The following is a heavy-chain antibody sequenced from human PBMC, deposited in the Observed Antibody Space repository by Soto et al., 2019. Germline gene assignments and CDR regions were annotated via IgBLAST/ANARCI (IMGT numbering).Heavy chain of an antibody. CDR2: IWYDGSNK. D-gene: IGHD5-18*01. CDR1: GFTFSSCG. V-gene: IGHV3-33*01. CDR3: ARDSYSYGSYYGMDV. J-gene: IGHJ6*02. Sequence: QVQLVESGGGVVQPGRSLRLSCAASGFTFSSCGMHWVRQAPGKGLEWVAVIWYDGSNKYYADSVKGRYTISRDNSKNTLYLQMNSLRAEDTAVYYCARDSYSYGSYYGMDVWGQGTTVTVSS.